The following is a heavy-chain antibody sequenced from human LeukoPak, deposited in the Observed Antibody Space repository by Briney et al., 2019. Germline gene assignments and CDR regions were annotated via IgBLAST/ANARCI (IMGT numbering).Heavy chain of an antibody. CDR2: MNPNSGNT. J-gene: IGHJ6*04. Sequence: ASVTVSCKASGYPFSSYDINWVRQAAGQGLEWMGWMNPNSGNTGYAQKFQGRLTITVNMAISTVYMDLSSLTFEDSAVYYCARRLRYDYGDLDVWGKGTTVTVSS. CDR3: ARRLRYDYGDLDV. D-gene: IGHD4-17*01. CDR1: GYPFSSYD. V-gene: IGHV1-8*02.